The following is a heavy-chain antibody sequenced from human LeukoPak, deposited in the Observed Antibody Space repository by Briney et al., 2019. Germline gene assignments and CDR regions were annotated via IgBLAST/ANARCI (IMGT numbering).Heavy chain of an antibody. V-gene: IGHV3-23*01. CDR2: ISSDSDVT. Sequence: PGGSLRLSCAASGFTFSDAVMSRVRQAPGKGLEWVSAISSDSDVTYYAASVKGRFTISRDNSKSTVYLQMNSLRAEDAATYYCAKVGYCSSNCFRTHDYWGQGALVTVSS. CDR3: AKVGYCSSNCFRTHDY. D-gene: IGHD2-15*01. CDR1: GFTFSDAV. J-gene: IGHJ4*02.